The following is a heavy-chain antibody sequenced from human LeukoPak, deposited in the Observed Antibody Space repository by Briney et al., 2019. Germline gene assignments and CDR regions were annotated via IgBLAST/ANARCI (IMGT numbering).Heavy chain of an antibody. CDR1: GGSISSGGYY. J-gene: IGHJ4*02. CDR3: ARNEVYYYDSSGYPAHFDY. D-gene: IGHD3-22*01. V-gene: IGHV4-31*03. Sequence: SETLSLTCTVSGGSISSGGYYWSWIRQHPGKGLEWIGYIYYSGSTYYNPSLKSRVTISVDTSKNQFSLKLSSVTAADTAVYYCARNEVYYYDSSGYPAHFDYWGQGTLVTVSS. CDR2: IYYSGST.